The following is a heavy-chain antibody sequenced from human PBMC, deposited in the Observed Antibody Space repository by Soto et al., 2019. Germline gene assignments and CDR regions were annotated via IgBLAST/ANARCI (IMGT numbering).Heavy chain of an antibody. J-gene: IGHJ4*02. V-gene: IGHV4-61*01. Sequence: SETLSLTCTVSGVSVNSGSFYWAWIRQPPGKGLEWIGFGSYSGTTNYKPSLKSRVTISVDTSRSQISLKVTSLTAADTAVYYCARGATVTQYDYWGQGTRVTVS. CDR1: GVSVNSGSFY. CDR3: ARGATVTQYDY. CDR2: GSYSGTT. D-gene: IGHD4-17*01.